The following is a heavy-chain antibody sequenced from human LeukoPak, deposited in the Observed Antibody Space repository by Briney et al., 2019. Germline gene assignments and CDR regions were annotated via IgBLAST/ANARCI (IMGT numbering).Heavy chain of an antibody. D-gene: IGHD3-22*01. V-gene: IGHV3-30*04. CDR1: GFTFSSYA. J-gene: IGHJ4*02. Sequence: GGSLRLSCAASGFTFSSYAMHWVRQAPGKGLEWVAVISYDGSNKYYADSVKGRFTISRDNSKNTLYLQMNSLRAEDTAVYYCARDSEGYYESSGYSDYWGQGTLVTVSS. CDR3: ARDSEGYYESSGYSDY. CDR2: ISYDGSNK.